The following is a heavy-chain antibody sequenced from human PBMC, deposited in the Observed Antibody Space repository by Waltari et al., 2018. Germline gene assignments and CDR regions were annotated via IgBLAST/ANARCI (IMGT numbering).Heavy chain of an antibody. J-gene: IGHJ4*02. D-gene: IGHD1-26*01. CDR1: GGSISSSSYY. V-gene: IGHV4-39*01. CDR2: IYYSGST. Sequence: QLQLQESGPGLVKPSETLSITCTVSGGSISSSSYYWGWIRKPPGKGLEWIGSIYYSGSTYYNPSLKSRVTISVDTSKNQFSLKLSSVTAAATAVYYCVRLGYFDYWGQGTLVTVSS. CDR3: VRLGYFDY.